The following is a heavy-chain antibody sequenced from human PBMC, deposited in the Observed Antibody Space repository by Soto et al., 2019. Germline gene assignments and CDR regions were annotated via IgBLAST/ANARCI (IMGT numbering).Heavy chain of an antibody. CDR1: GFTFKTYG. CDR3: ASGRRSHYYYYGMDV. D-gene: IGHD4-17*01. CDR2: ISFGGTDK. J-gene: IGHJ6*02. Sequence: GGSLRLSCAASGFTFKTYGMHWVRQAPGKGLEWVAVISFGGTDKYYADSVKGRFSISRDNSKSTLYLQMNNLTADDTAVYYCASGRRSHYYYYGMDVWGQGTTVTVSS. V-gene: IGHV3-30*03.